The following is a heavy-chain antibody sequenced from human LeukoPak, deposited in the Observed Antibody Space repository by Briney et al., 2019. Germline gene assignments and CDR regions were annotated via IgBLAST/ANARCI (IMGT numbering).Heavy chain of an antibody. V-gene: IGHV3-9*01. J-gene: IGHJ6*03. D-gene: IGHD2-2*01. Sequence: ESGGSLRLSCAASGFTFDDYAMHWVRQTPGKGLEWVSGISWNSGSIGYADSVKGRFTISRDNAKNSLYLQMNSLRAEDTAVYYCAKDARMVYCSSTSCYEAYYYYYYMDVWGKGTTVTISS. CDR1: GFTFDDYA. CDR3: AKDARMVYCSSTSCYEAYYYYYYMDV. CDR2: ISWNSGSI.